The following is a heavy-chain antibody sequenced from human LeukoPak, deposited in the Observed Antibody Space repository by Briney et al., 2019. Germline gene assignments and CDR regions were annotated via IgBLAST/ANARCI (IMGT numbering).Heavy chain of an antibody. CDR2: INWGSNHI. CDR1: GFTLRSYS. J-gene: IGHJ4*02. CDR3: ARDNSGWSRDY. D-gene: IGHD6-19*01. V-gene: IGHV3-21*06. Sequence: PGGSLRLSCAASGFTLRSYSMSWVRKAPGKGLEWVSSINWGSNHIYYADAVQGRFTISRDNAKNSLYLQMNSLRAEDTAIYYCARDNSGWSRDYWGQGTLVTVSS.